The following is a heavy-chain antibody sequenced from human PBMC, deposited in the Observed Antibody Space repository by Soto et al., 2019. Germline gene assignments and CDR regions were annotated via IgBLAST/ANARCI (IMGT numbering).Heavy chain of an antibody. Sequence: GESLKTSCQGSGYSFASYWIAWVRQMPGKDLEWMGIIYPGDCDTRYSPSFQGQVTISPDKSLRTAYLQWTSLKASDTALYYCARTRSFTLGFYYDGMDVWGQGTPVTVS. CDR2: IYPGDCDT. CDR1: GYSFASYW. CDR3: ARTRSFTLGFYYDGMDV. D-gene: IGHD6-6*01. V-gene: IGHV5-51*01. J-gene: IGHJ6*02.